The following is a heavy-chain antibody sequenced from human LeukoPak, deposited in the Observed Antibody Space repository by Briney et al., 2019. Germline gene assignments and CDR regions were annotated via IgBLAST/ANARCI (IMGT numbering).Heavy chain of an antibody. CDR3: TRSRRVYCGGDCYSFDY. CDR1: GFMFGDYG. CDR2: IRSKAYGGTT. J-gene: IGHJ4*02. D-gene: IGHD2-21*02. Sequence: GGSLRLSCTASGFMFGDYGMSWFRQAPGKGLEWVGFIRSKAYGGTTEYAASAKGRFTISRDDSKSIAYLQMNSLKTEDTAVYYCTRSRRVYCGGDCYSFDYWGQGTLVTVSS. V-gene: IGHV3-49*03.